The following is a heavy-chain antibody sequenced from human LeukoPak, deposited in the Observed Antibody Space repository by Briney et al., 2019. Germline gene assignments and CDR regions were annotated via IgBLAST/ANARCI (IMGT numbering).Heavy chain of an antibody. CDR3: ARGAGVASSPMGY. J-gene: IGHJ4*02. D-gene: IGHD2-15*01. CDR1: GGSISSSSYY. Sequence: SETLSLTCTASGGSISSSSYYWGWIRQPPGKGLEWIGSIYYSGSTYYNPSLKSRVTISVDTSKNQFSLKLSSVTAADTAVYYCARGAGVASSPMGYWGQGTLVTVSS. CDR2: IYYSGST. V-gene: IGHV4-39*07.